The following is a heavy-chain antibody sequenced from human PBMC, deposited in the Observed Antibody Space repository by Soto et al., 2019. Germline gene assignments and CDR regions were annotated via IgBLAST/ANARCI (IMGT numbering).Heavy chain of an antibody. D-gene: IGHD4-17*01. J-gene: IGHJ4*02. Sequence: QLHLVQSGPEAKKPGASVKVSCKASGYTFATSTISWLRQAPGQGPEWMGWIKAYSGNTNYAQKLQGRLTMTTDTSTSTAYMELRSLTTDDTAIYYCAIADYGDDDYWGQGTLVTVSS. CDR2: IKAYSGNT. CDR1: GYTFATST. V-gene: IGHV1-18*01. CDR3: AIADYGDDDY.